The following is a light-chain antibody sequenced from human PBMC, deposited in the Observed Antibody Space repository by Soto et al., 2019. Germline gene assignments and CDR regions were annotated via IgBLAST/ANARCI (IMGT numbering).Light chain of an antibody. CDR3: QQRNSWPIT. J-gene: IGKJ4*01. CDR1: QSVSSY. CDR2: DAS. V-gene: IGKV3-11*01. Sequence: EIGVTQSPATLSLYPRERATLSCMASQSVSSYLLWYQQKPGQTPRLLIYDASNRATGIPARFSGSGSGTDFTLTISSLEAEDFAVYYCQQRNSWPITFGGGGKV.